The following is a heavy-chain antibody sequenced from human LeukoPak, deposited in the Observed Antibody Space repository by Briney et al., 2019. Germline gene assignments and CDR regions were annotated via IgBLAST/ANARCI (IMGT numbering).Heavy chain of an antibody. V-gene: IGHV3-66*01. CDR1: GFTVSSNY. Sequence: RRSLRLSWALAGFTVSSNYMSWVRQAPGEVLEWVSFIYSGGSTYYADSVKGRFTISRDNSKNTLYLQMNRLRAEDTAVYYCARGPTWDYYGMDVWGQGTTVTVSS. D-gene: IGHD2/OR15-2a*01. J-gene: IGHJ6*02. CDR3: ARGPTWDYYGMDV. CDR2: IYSGGST.